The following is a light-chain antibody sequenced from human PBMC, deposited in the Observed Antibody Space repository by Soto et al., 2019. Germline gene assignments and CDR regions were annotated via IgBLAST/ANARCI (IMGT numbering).Light chain of an antibody. V-gene: IGKV3-15*01. J-gene: IGKJ4*01. CDR1: XXVYNN. CDR2: DAS. CDR3: QQCRNWPLT. Sequence: EIVXTXSPATLXXXXXXXXXXXXXAGXXVYNNLAWYQQRPGQPPRLLIYDASTRATGISARFSGSGYGTEFTLTISSLQSEDFAVYFCQQCRNWPLTFGGGTKVEIK.